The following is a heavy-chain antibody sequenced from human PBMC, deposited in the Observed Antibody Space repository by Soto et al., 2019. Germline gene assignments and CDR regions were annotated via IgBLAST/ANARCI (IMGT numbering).Heavy chain of an antibody. CDR3: ARDSAYCSSTSCRYYYYGMDG. Sequence: ASVKVSCKASGYTFTGYYMHWVRQAPGQGLEWMGWINPNSGGTNYAQKFQGWVTMTRDTSISTAYMELSRLRSDDTAVYYCARDSAYCSSTSCRYYYYGMDGWGQGTTVTVSS. CDR1: GYTFTGYY. D-gene: IGHD2-2*01. J-gene: IGHJ6*02. CDR2: INPNSGGT. V-gene: IGHV1-2*04.